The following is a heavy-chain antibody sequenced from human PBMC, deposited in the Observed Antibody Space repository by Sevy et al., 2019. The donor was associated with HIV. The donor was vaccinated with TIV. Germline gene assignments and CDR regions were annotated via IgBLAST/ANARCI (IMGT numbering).Heavy chain of an antibody. CDR3: ARDAARLPYYFDY. CDR1: GGSVSSGSYY. J-gene: IGHJ4*02. D-gene: IGHD2-15*01. CDR2: IYYSGST. Sequence: SETLSLTCTVSGGSVSSGSYYWSWIRQPPGQGLEWIGYIYYSGSTNYNPSLKSRVTISVDTSKNQFSLKLSSVTAADTAVYYCARDAARLPYYFDYWGQGTLVTVSS. V-gene: IGHV4-61*01.